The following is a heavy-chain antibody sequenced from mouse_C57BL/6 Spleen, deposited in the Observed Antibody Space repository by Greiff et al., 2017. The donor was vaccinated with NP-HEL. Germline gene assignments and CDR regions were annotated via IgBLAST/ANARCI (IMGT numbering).Heavy chain of an antibody. CDR3: ARLDYDDAMDY. D-gene: IGHD2-4*01. V-gene: IGHV7-3*01. Sequence: EVQVVESGGGLVQPGGSLSLSCAASGFTFTDYYMSWVRQPPGKALEWLGFIRNKANGYTTEYSASVKGRFTISRDNSQSIRNLQRNALRAEDSATYYCARLDYDDAMDYWGQGTSVTVSS. CDR1: GFTFTDYY. CDR2: IRNKANGYTT. J-gene: IGHJ4*01.